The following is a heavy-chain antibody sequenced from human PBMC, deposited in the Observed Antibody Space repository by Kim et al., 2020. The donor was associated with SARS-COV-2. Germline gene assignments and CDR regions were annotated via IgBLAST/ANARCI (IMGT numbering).Heavy chain of an antibody. CDR2: ISYDGSNK. Sequence: GGSLRLSCAASGFTFSSYGMHWVRQAPGKGLEWVAVISYDGSNKYYADSVKGRFTISRDNSKNTLYLQMNSLRAEDTAVYYRAKSRSGLGYYFDYWGQGTLVTVSS. V-gene: IGHV3-30*18. CDR1: GFTFSSYG. CDR3: AKSRSGLGYYFDY. D-gene: IGHD6-19*01. J-gene: IGHJ4*02.